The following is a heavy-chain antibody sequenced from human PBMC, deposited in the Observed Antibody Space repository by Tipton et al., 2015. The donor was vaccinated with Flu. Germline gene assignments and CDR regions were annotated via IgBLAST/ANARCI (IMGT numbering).Heavy chain of an antibody. CDR2: IYTSGNT. V-gene: IGHV4-61*09. J-gene: IGHJ4*02. Sequence: TLSLTCTVSGGSISSGSYYWTWIRQPAGKGLEWIGHIYTSGNTYYNPSLKSRVTISVDTSKNQFSLNLSSVTAADTAVYYCARHTGDSVRGVIDYWGQGTLVTVSS. CDR1: GGSISSGSYY. CDR3: ARHTGDSVRGVIDY. D-gene: IGHD3-10*02.